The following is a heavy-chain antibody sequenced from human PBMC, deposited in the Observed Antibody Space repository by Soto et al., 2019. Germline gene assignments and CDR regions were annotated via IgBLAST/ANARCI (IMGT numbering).Heavy chain of an antibody. CDR1: GGSVSSGSYY. D-gene: IGHD3-16*01. V-gene: IGHV4-61*01. Sequence: QVQLQESGPGLVKPSETLSLTCTVSGGSVSSGSYYWSWIRQPPGKGLEWIGYIYYSGSTNYKPSLKSRVTISVDTSKNQFSLKLSAVTAADTAVYYCARDGGGGDYWYWGQGTLVTVSS. CDR3: ARDGGGGDYWY. CDR2: IYYSGST. J-gene: IGHJ4*02.